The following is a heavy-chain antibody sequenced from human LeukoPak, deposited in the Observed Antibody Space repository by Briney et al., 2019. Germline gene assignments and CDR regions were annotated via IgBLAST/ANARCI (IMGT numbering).Heavy chain of an antibody. V-gene: IGHV3-30*18. CDR3: AKDRPSHYVNSGYYRGIFDS. Sequence: SGGSLRLSCAASGFTFSSFGMHWVRQAPGKGLEWVAYITYDGGDKYYADSVTGRFTISRDNSKNTLYMQMNSLGPEDTSIYYCAKDRPSHYVNSGYYRGIFDSWGQGTLVSVSS. D-gene: IGHD3-22*01. J-gene: IGHJ4*01. CDR2: ITYDGGDK. CDR1: GFTFSSFG.